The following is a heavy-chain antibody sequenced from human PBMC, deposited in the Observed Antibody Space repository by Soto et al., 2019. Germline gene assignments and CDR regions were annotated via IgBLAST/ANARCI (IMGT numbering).Heavy chain of an antibody. CDR3: AKGIAARPRYYYYYMDV. Sequence: GGSLRLSCAASGFTFSSYAMSWVRQAPGKGLEWVSAISGSGGSTYYADSVKGRFTISRDNSKNTLYLQMNSLRAEDTAVYYCAKGIAARPRYYYYYMDVWGKGTTVTVSS. V-gene: IGHV3-23*01. J-gene: IGHJ6*03. CDR1: GFTFSSYA. CDR2: ISGSGGST. D-gene: IGHD6-6*01.